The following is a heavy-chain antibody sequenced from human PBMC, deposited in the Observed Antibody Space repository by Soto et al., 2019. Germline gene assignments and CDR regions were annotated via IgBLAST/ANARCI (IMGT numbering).Heavy chain of an antibody. J-gene: IGHJ6*02. CDR2: IWYDGRNK. CDR1: GFTFSSYG. V-gene: IGHV3-33*01. D-gene: IGHD6-13*01. CDR3: ARDIAAAGTSYCYYGMDV. Sequence: QVQLVESGGGVVQPGRSLRLSCAASGFTFSSYGMHWVRQAPGKGLEWVAVIWYDGRNKYYADSVKGRFTISRDNSKNTLYLQMNSLRAEDTAVYYCARDIAAAGTSYCYYGMDVWGQGTTVTVSS.